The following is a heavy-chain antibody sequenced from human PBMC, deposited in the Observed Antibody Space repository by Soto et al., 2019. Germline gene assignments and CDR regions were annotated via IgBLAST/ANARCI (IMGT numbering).Heavy chain of an antibody. D-gene: IGHD3-10*01. V-gene: IGHV4-34*01. CDR2: INHSGST. CDR1: GGSFSGYY. J-gene: IGHJ4*02. CDR3: ARGSGGSTRTREYYFDY. Sequence: SETLSLTCAVYGGSFSGYYWSWIRQPPGKGLEWIGEINHSGSTNYNPSLKSRVTISVDTSKNQFSLKLSSVTAVDTAVYYCARGSGGSTRTREYYFDYWGQGTLVTVSS.